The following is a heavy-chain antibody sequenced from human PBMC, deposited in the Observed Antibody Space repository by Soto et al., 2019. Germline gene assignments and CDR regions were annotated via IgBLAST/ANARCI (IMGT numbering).Heavy chain of an antibody. D-gene: IGHD2-2*01. Sequence: QVQLQESGPGLVKPSETLSLTCTVSGGSVSSGSYYWSWIRQPPGKGLEWIGYIYYSGSTNYNPSLKGRVTISVDTSKNQFSLKLSSVTAADTAVYYCARGESTSCCGPDAFDIWGQGTMVTVSS. CDR1: GGSVSSGSYY. CDR2: IYYSGST. CDR3: ARGESTSCCGPDAFDI. V-gene: IGHV4-61*01. J-gene: IGHJ3*02.